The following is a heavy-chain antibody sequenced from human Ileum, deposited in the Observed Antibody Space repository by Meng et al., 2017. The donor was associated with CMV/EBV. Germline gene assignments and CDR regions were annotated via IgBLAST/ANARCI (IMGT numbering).Heavy chain of an antibody. CDR1: GYTFTGYY. CDR2: INPNSGGT. Sequence: ASVKVSCKASGYTFTGYYMHWVRQAPGQGLEWMGWINPNSGGTNYAQKSQGRVTMTRDTSISTAYMELSRLRSDDTAVYYCAKDVAGAREGYYYGMDVWGQGTTVTVS. J-gene: IGHJ6*02. CDR3: AKDVAGAREGYYYGMDV. D-gene: IGHD6-19*01. V-gene: IGHV1-2*02.